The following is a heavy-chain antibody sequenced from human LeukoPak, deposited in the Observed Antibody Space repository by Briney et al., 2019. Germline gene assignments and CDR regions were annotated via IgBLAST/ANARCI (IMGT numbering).Heavy chain of an antibody. CDR1: GGSISSYY. CDR2: IYTSGST. J-gene: IGHJ4*02. V-gene: IGHV4-4*07. CDR3: ARDSRRGWSYYFDY. D-gene: IGHD6-19*01. Sequence: SETLSLTCTVSGGSISSYYWSWIRQPAGKGLEWIGRIYTSGSTNYNPSLKSRVTMSVDTSKNQFSLKLSSVTAADTAVYYCARDSRRGWSYYFDYWGQGTLVTASS.